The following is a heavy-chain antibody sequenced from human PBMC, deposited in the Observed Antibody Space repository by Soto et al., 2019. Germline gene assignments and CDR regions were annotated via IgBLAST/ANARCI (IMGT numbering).Heavy chain of an antibody. CDR1: GGSISSGGYY. D-gene: IGHD3-16*01. J-gene: IGHJ4*02. CDR2: ISYSGTT. V-gene: IGHV4-31*03. CDR3: ARSPYDYVWGSSVH. Sequence: QVQLQESGPGLVKPSQTLSLTCTVSGGSISSGGYYWSWIRQHPGKGLEWIGHISYSGTTYYNPSLKSRVTISADTSKNQLSLKLSSVTAADTAMYYCARSPYDYVWGSSVHWGQGTLVSVSS.